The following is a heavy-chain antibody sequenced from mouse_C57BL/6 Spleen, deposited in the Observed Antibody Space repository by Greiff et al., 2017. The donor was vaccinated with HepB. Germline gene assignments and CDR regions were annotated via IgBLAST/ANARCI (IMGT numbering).Heavy chain of an antibody. J-gene: IGHJ4*01. D-gene: IGHD2-10*02. V-gene: IGHV1-66*01. CDR1: GYSFTSYY. Sequence: VQLQESGPGLVKPGASVKISCKASGYSFTSYYIHWVKQRPGQGLEWIGWIYPGSGNTKYNEKFKGKATLTADTSSSTAYMQLSSLTSEDSAVYYCARWGYDSYAMDYWGQGTSVTVSS. CDR2: IYPGSGNT. CDR3: ARWGYDSYAMDY.